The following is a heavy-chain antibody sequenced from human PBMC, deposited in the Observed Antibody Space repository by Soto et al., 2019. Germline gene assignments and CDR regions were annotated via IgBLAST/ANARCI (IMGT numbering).Heavy chain of an antibody. J-gene: IGHJ6*02. CDR3: ARSSLIAVAGNYYYGMDV. CDR2: IIPIFGTA. V-gene: IGHV1-69*13. Sequence: ASVKVACKASGGTFSSYAISWVRQAPGQGLEWMGGIIPIFGTANYAQEFQGRVTITADESTSTAYMELSSLRSEDTAVYYCARSSLIAVAGNYYYGMDVWGQGTTVTVSS. D-gene: IGHD6-19*01. CDR1: GGTFSSYA.